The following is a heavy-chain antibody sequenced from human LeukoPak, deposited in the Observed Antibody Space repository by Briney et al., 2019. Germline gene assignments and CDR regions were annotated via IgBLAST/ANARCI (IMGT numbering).Heavy chain of an antibody. CDR2: ISSSSSYI. J-gene: IGHJ4*02. D-gene: IGHD4-17*01. CDR1: GFTFSSYS. Sequence: GGSLRLSCAASGFTFSSYSVNWVRQAPGKGLEWVSFISSSSSYIYYADSVKGRFTISRDNARNSLYLQMNSLRAEDTAVYYCARDKYGDQYYFDYWGQGTLVTVSS. CDR3: ARDKYGDQYYFDY. V-gene: IGHV3-21*01.